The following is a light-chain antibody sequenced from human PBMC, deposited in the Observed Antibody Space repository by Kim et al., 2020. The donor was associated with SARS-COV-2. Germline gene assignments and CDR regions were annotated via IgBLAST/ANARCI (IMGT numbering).Light chain of an antibody. CDR3: SSYAGSNNFV. Sequence: SCTISCTVTISDVGVYNYVSWYQQNPGKAPKLMIYEVSKRPSGVPDRFSGSKSGNTASLTVSGLQAEDEADYYCSSYAGSNNFVFGSGTKVTVL. V-gene: IGLV2-8*01. J-gene: IGLJ1*01. CDR2: EVS. CDR1: ISDVGVYNY.